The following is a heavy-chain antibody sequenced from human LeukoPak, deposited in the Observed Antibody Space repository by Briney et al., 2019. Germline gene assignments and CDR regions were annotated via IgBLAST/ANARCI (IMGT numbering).Heavy chain of an antibody. D-gene: IGHD6-6*01. CDR3: ARGRGTSSFDY. CDR2: INPNSGDP. J-gene: IGHJ4*02. V-gene: IGHV1-2*02. CDR1: EYSFTTYY. Sequence: ASVKVSCKASEYSFTTYYFHWVRQAPGQGLEWMGWINPNSGDPKCTEKFQDRVTMTRDTSISTVYMELSRLRYDDTAVYYCARGRGTSSFDYWGQGTLVTVSS.